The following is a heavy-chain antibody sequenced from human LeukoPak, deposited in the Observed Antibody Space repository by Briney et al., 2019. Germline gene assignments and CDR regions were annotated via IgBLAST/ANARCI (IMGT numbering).Heavy chain of an antibody. Sequence: SETLSLTCTVSGGSMIDYFWTWIRQAPGKELEWIGYISNSGTTDYDPSLKSRVTMSVDTSKNEFSLKLTSVTAADTAMYYCARVVRGAVTSNYFDPWGQGTLVTVSS. V-gene: IGHV4-59*01. D-gene: IGHD4-17*01. J-gene: IGHJ5*02. CDR2: ISNSGTT. CDR3: ARVVRGAVTSNYFDP. CDR1: GGSMIDYF.